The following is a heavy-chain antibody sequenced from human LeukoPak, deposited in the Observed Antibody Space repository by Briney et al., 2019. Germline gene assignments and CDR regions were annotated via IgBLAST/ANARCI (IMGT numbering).Heavy chain of an antibody. J-gene: IGHJ4*02. V-gene: IGHV1-8*01. Sequence: GASVKVSCKASGYTFTSYDINWVRQATGQGLEWMGWMNPNSGNTGYAQKFQGRVTITRNTSISTAYMELSSLRSEDTAVYYCARGAPMYYYDSSGYSFDYWGQGTLVTVSS. CDR3: ARGAPMYYYDSSGYSFDY. D-gene: IGHD3-22*01. CDR2: MNPNSGNT. CDR1: GYTFTSYD.